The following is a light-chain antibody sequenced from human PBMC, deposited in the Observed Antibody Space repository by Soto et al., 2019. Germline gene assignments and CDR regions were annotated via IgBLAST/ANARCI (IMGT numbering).Light chain of an antibody. CDR3: SSYTDSRILV. V-gene: IGLV2-14*01. J-gene: IGLJ2*01. Sequence: QSALTQPASVSASPGQSITISCSGTSSDVGGYNFVSWYQQHPGKVPQLMIYEVSARPSGVSNRFSGSKSGSTASLTISGLQAEDEADYYCSSYTDSRILVFGGGTKLTVL. CDR1: SSDVGGYNF. CDR2: EVS.